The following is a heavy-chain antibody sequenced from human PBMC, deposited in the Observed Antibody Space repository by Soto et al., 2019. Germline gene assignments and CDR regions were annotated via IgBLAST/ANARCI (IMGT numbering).Heavy chain of an antibody. J-gene: IGHJ4*02. Sequence: PGGSLRLSCAASGFIFEDYAMHWVRQAPGKGLEWVSGISSSSGSKCYADAVKGRFTIARDNAKNTLYLQMNSLRAEDTAIYYCARSPGGYYPITFDYWGQGSLVTVSS. CDR3: ARSPGGYYPITFDY. CDR2: ISSSSGSK. V-gene: IGHV3-9*01. D-gene: IGHD1-26*01. CDR1: GFIFEDYA.